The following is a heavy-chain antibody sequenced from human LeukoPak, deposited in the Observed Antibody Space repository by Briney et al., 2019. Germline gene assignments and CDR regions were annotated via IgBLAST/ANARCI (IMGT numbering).Heavy chain of an antibody. V-gene: IGHV4-39*01. CDR2: IYYSGST. CDR3: ARYYYDSSGYYYLDY. D-gene: IGHD3-22*01. CDR1: GGSISSSSYY. Sequence: SETLSLTCTVSGGSISSSSYYWGWIRQPPGKGLEWIGRIYYSGSTYYNPSLKSRVTISVDTSKNQFSLKLSSVTAADTAVYYCARYYYDSSGYYYLDYWGQGTLVTVSS. J-gene: IGHJ4*02.